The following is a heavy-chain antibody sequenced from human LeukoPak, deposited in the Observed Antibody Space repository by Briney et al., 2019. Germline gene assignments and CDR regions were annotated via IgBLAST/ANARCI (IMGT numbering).Heavy chain of an antibody. Sequence: SETLSLTCTASGCSISSGSYYWTWIRQPAGKGLESIGHIYTSGATSYNPSLQSRVTISVDSSKKEFSLKLTSITADDTAVYYGAISGGGVGWFGTRDPWGQGTRVTVFS. CDR3: AISGGGVGWFGTRDP. CDR1: GCSISSGSYY. CDR2: IYTSGAT. J-gene: IGHJ5*02. V-gene: IGHV4-61*09. D-gene: IGHD1-14*01.